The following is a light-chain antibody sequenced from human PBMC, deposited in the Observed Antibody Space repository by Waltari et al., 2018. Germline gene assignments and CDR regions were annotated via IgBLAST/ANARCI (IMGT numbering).Light chain of an antibody. Sequence: EIVLTQSPGTLSLSPGERATLSCRASQTVSNNYLIWYQQKPGQAPRLLIYGASNRATGIPDTCSGSGSGTDFSLTIASLEPEDFAVYYCQQSGRVPPTFGGGTRVEIK. J-gene: IGKJ4*01. CDR2: GAS. CDR3: QQSGRVPPT. V-gene: IGKV3-20*01. CDR1: QTVSNNY.